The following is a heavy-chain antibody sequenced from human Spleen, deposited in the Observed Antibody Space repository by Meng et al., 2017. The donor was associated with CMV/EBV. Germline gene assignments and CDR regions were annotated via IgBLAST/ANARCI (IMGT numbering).Heavy chain of an antibody. Sequence: ASVKVSCKASGYSFTGYYMHWVRQVPGQGLEWMGIINPSGSSTIYAQKFQGRVTMTRDTSTSTVYMELSSLRSEDTAVYYCASTGAMIYYGMDVWGQGTTVTVS. CDR2: INPSGSST. CDR3: ASTGAMIYYGMDV. J-gene: IGHJ6*02. V-gene: IGHV1-46*01. D-gene: IGHD3-16*01. CDR1: GYSFTGYY.